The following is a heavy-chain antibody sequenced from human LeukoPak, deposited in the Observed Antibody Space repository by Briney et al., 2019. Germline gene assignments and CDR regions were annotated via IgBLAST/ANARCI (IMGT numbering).Heavy chain of an antibody. V-gene: IGHV1-2*02. D-gene: IGHD5-24*01. CDR1: GYTFTGDY. J-gene: IGHJ4*02. Sequence: ASVKVSCMASGYTFTGDYMHGVREAPGQGLGRMGWIKPNSGGSNYAQKFQGRVTMTRDTSSSTAYMELSRLRSDDTAVYYCARVEMAPWYFDYWGQGTLVTVSS. CDR3: ARVEMAPWYFDY. CDR2: IKPNSGGS.